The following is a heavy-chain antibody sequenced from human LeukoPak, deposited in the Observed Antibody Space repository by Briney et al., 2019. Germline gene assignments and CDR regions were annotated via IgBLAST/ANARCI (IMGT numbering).Heavy chain of an antibody. CDR1: GYTFTTYA. CDR3: ARDDAAAGTMDY. V-gene: IGHV1-3*01. CDR2: INAGNGNT. D-gene: IGHD6-13*01. J-gene: IGHJ4*02. Sequence: ASVKVSCQASGYTFTTYAMHWVRQAPGQRLEWMGWINAGNGNTKYSQKFQGRVTITRDTSASTAYMELSSLRSEDTAVYYCARDDAAAGTMDYWGQGTLVTVSS.